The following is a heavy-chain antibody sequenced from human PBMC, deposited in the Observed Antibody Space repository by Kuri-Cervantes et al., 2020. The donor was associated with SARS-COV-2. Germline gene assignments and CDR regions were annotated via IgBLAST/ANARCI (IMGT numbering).Heavy chain of an antibody. CDR1: GGTFTNYA. Sequence: SVKVSCKASGGTFTNYAITWLRQAPGQGFEWMGRIIPMYDATDFAQKFQGRVTINADESTRTAYMELSSLSPEDTAVYYCARVDSTLVMSFDYYYFDCWGQGTLVTVSS. V-gene: IGHV1-69*13. D-gene: IGHD5-12*01. CDR3: ARVDSTLVMSFDYYYFDC. CDR2: IIPMYDAT. J-gene: IGHJ4*02.